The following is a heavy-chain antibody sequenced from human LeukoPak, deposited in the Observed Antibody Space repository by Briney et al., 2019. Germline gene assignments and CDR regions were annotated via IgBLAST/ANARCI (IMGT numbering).Heavy chain of an antibody. D-gene: IGHD1-26*01. CDR3: AIESYWRLGIDY. CDR1: GGSFSGYY. J-gene: IGHJ4*02. Sequence: SDTLSLTCAVYGGSFSGYYWSWIRQPPAKGLEWIGEINHSGSTNYDPSLKSRVTISVDTSKNQFSLKLSSVTAADTAVYYCAIESYWRLGIDYWGQGTLVTVSS. CDR2: INHSGST. V-gene: IGHV4-34*01.